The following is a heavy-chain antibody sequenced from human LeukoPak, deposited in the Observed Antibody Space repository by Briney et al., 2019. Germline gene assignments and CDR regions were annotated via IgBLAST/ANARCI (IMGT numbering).Heavy chain of an antibody. CDR1: GDSISSGNYY. Sequence: SQTLSLTCTVSGDSISSGNYYWSWIRQPAGTGLEWIVRIYSSGSTNYNPSLKSRVTMSIDTSKNQFSLKLTSVTAADTAVYYCARESDYSNNVDYWGQGTLVTVSS. V-gene: IGHV4-61*02. CDR3: ARESDYSNNVDY. J-gene: IGHJ4*02. CDR2: IYSSGST. D-gene: IGHD4-11*01.